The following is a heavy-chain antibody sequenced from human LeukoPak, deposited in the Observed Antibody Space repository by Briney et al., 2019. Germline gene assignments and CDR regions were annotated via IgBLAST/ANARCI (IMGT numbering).Heavy chain of an antibody. CDR1: GGSISSYY. V-gene: IGHV4-59*01. CDR2: VYYSGST. CDR3: ARDLPYSSSWESIDY. J-gene: IGHJ4*02. D-gene: IGHD6-13*01. Sequence: PSETLSLTCTVSGGSISSYYWSWIRQPPGKGLGWIGYVYYSGSTNYNPSLKSRVTISVDTSKNQFSLKLSSVTAADTAVCYCARDLPYSSSWESIDYWGQGTLVTVSS.